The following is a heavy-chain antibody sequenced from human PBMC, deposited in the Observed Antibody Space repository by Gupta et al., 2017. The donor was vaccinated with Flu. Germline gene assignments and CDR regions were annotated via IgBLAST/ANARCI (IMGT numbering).Heavy chain of an antibody. Sequence: EVQLLESGGGLEQPGGSLRLCCAASGFTFASYAMTWVRQAPGKGLEWVSTIRGIGRATFYADYVKGRFTIARDNYKNTLCLQMNSLRVEDTAVYYCTKDRGEWLASHPPPNGVFSDYWGQGTLVTVSA. CDR2: IRGIGRAT. J-gene: IGHJ4*02. CDR1: GFTFASYA. D-gene: IGHD6-19*01. V-gene: IGHV3-23*01. CDR3: TKDRGEWLASHPPPNGVFSDY.